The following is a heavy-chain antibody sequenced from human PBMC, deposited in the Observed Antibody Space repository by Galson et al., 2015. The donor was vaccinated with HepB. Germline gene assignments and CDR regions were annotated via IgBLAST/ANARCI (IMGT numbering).Heavy chain of an antibody. CDR1: GGSFSGYQ. CDR3: ARGAWYSSSFSIWYFDL. J-gene: IGHJ2*01. CDR2: INHSGSS. V-gene: IGHV4-34*01. Sequence: SETLSLTCAVYGGSFSGYQWNWIRQPPGKGLEWIGEINHSGSSNYNPSLKSRVTILLDTSKNQFSLKLSSVTAADTAVYYCARGAWYSSSFSIWYFDLWGRGTLVTVSS. D-gene: IGHD6-6*01.